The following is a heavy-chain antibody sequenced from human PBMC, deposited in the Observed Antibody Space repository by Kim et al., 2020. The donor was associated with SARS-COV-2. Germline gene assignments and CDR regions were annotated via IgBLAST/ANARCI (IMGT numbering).Heavy chain of an antibody. D-gene: IGHD1-7*01. J-gene: IGHJ4*02. CDR3: ARGPNYRPFYY. CDR2: MSGSGTTI. Sequence: GGSLRLSCAASGFTFSSYEMSWVRQAPGKGLEWVSYMSGSGTTIYYADSVRGRFTISRDNSKNSLYLQMNSLRAEDTAVYYCARGPNYRPFYYWQQGTV. V-gene: IGHV3-48*03. CDR1: GFTFSSYE.